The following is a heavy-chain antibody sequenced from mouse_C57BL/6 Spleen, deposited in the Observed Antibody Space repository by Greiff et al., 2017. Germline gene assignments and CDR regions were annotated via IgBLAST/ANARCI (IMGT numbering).Heavy chain of an antibody. D-gene: IGHD2-1*01. CDR2: INPNNGGT. CDR3: AREDGNYSYYFDY. V-gene: IGHV1-26*01. J-gene: IGHJ2*01. Sequence: EVKLQQSGPELVKPGASVKISCKASGYTFTDYYMNWVKQSHGKSLEWIGDINPNNGGTSYNQKFKGKATLTVDKSSSTAYMELRSLTSEDSAVYDCAREDGNYSYYFDYWGQGTTLTVAS. CDR1: GYTFTDYY.